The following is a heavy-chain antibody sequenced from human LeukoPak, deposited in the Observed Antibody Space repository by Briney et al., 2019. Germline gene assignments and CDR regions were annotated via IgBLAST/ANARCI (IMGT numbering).Heavy chain of an antibody. D-gene: IGHD3-16*02. Sequence: SETLSLTCTVSGGSLCSYYWSWIRQPPGKGLEWIGYIYYSESTNYNPPLKSRVTISVDTSKNQFSLKLSSVTAADTAVYYCARQSIGGVIVRRYFDLWGRGTLVTVSS. J-gene: IGHJ2*01. CDR3: ARQSIGGVIVRRYFDL. CDR1: GGSLCSYY. CDR2: IYYSEST. V-gene: IGHV4-59*13.